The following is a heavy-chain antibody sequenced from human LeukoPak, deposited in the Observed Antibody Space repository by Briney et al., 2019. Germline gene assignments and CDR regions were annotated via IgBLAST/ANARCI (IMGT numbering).Heavy chain of an antibody. Sequence: GGSLRLSCAASGFPFTSYWMNWVRQAPGKGLEWVGRIKSKTDGGTTDYAAPVKGRFTISRDDSKNTLYLQMNSLKTEDTAVYYCTATYYYDSSGYYYWGQGTLVTVSS. CDR3: TATYYYDSSGYYY. CDR1: GFPFTSYW. CDR2: IKSKTDGGTT. V-gene: IGHV3-15*01. J-gene: IGHJ4*02. D-gene: IGHD3-22*01.